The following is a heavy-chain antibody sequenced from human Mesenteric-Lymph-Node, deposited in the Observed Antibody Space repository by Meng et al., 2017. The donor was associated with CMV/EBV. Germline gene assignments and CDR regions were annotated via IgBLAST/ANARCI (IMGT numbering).Heavy chain of an antibody. Sequence: GESLKISCAASGFTFSSYSMNWVRQAPGKGLEWVSSISSSSSYIYYADSVKGRFTISRDNAKNSLYLQMNSLRAEDTAVYYCARGGGDYYYYYGMDVWGQGTTVTVSS. CDR1: GFTFSSYS. J-gene: IGHJ6*02. CDR3: ARGGGDYYYYYGMDV. D-gene: IGHD3-16*01. CDR2: ISSSSSYI. V-gene: IGHV3-21*01.